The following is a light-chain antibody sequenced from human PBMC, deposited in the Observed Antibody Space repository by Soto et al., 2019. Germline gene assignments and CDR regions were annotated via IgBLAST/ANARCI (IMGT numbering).Light chain of an antibody. J-gene: IGLJ1*01. Sequence: QSALTQPRSESGSPGQSVTISCTGTSSDVGGYNYVSWYQQHPGKAPKLMIYDVSKRPSGVPDRFSGSKSGNTASLTISGLQAEDEADYYCCSYAGSYTSGVFGTGTKLTVL. CDR1: SSDVGGYNY. CDR3: CSYAGSYTSGV. CDR2: DVS. V-gene: IGLV2-11*01.